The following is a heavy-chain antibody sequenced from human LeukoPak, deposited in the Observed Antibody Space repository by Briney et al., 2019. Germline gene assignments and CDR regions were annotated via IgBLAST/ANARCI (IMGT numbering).Heavy chain of an antibody. V-gene: IGHV3-7*01. J-gene: IGHJ6*03. CDR3: ARDRSAPHDYYYYYMDV. D-gene: IGHD6-6*01. Sequence: GGSLRLSCAASGFTFSSYWMSWVRQAPGKGLEWVANIKQDGSEKYYVDSVKGRFTISRDNAKNSLYLQMNSLRAEDTAVYYCARDRSAPHDYYYYYMDVWGKGTTVTVSS. CDR1: GFTFSSYW. CDR2: IKQDGSEK.